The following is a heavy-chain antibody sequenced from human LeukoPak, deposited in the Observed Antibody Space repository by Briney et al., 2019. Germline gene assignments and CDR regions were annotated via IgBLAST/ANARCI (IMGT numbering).Heavy chain of an antibody. Sequence: GRSLRLSCAASGFTFSSYAMHWVRQAPGKGLEWVAVISYDGSNKYYADSVKGRFTISRDNSKNTLYLQMNSLRAEDTAVYYCAKVGPHYGSAYYFDYWGQGTLVTVSS. CDR1: GFTFSSYA. J-gene: IGHJ4*02. CDR3: AKVGPHYGSAYYFDY. D-gene: IGHD3-10*01. CDR2: ISYDGSNK. V-gene: IGHV3-30*04.